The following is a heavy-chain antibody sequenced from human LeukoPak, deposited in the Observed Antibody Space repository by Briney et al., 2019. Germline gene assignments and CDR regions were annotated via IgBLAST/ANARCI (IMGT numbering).Heavy chain of an antibody. CDR1: GGSISSYY. CDR3: ARGSHDFWSGYYTEYYFDY. J-gene: IGHJ4*02. D-gene: IGHD3-3*01. CDR2: IYYSATP. Sequence: SSETLSLTCTVSGGSISSYYWSWIRQHPGKGLEWIGYIYYSATPNDNPSLKNRVTISVDTSKNQSSLKLSSVTAADTAVYYCARGSHDFWSGYYTEYYFDYWGRGNLVTVSS. V-gene: IGHV4-59*01.